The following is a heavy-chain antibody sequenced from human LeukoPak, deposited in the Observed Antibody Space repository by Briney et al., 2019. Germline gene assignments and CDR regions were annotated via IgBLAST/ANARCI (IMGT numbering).Heavy chain of an antibody. V-gene: IGHV1-69*05. Sequence: SVKVSCKASGGTFSSYAISWVRQAPGQGLEWMGGIIPIFGTANYAQKFQGRVTITTDESTSTAYMELSSLRSEDTAVYYCAGERSTVVTPGGLDYWGQGTLVTVSS. CDR2: IIPIFGTA. D-gene: IGHD4-23*01. J-gene: IGHJ4*02. CDR3: AGERSTVVTPGGLDY. CDR1: GGTFSSYA.